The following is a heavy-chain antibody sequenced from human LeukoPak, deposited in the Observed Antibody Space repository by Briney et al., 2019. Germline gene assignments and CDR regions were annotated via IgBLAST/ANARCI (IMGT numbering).Heavy chain of an antibody. V-gene: IGHV3-48*01. D-gene: IGHD3-22*01. J-gene: IGHJ4*02. CDR1: GFTFSSYS. CDR3: ARVLHKRNYDSTTYYGY. CDR2: ISSSSSTI. Sequence: GGSLRLSCAATGFTFSSYSMIWVRKAPGKGLEWVSYISSSSSTIYYADSVKGRFTISRDNAKNSLYLQMNSLRAEDTAVYYCARVLHKRNYDSTTYYGYWGQGTLVTVSS.